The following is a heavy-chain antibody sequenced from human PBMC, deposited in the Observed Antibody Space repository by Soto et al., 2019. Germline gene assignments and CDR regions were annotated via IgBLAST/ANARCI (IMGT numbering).Heavy chain of an antibody. D-gene: IGHD2-2*01. CDR3: ARDPYIVVVPAARGWFDY. CDR1: GGSFSGYY. Sequence: QVQLQQWGAGLLKPSETLSLTCAVYGGSFSGYYWSWIRQPPGKGLEWIGEINHSGSTNYNPSLKSQVTISVDTSKNQFSLKLSSVTAADTAVYYCARDPYIVVVPAARGWFDYWGQGTLVTVSS. CDR2: INHSGST. J-gene: IGHJ4*02. V-gene: IGHV4-34*01.